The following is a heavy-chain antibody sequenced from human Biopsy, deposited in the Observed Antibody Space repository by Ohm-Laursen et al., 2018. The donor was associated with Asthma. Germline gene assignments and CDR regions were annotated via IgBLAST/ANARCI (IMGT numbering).Heavy chain of an antibody. CDR2: IYFSGNT. J-gene: IGHJ4*02. CDR3: ARRGGVRRYFDY. D-gene: IGHD3-16*01. Sequence: GTLSLTCTVSGGTITSFYWSWIRQPPGRGLEWIGYIYFSGNTNYNPSLKSRVTISIDTSKNHFSLKLTSVTAADTAVYYCARRGGVRRYFDYWGQGTLVTVSS. CDR1: GGTITSFY. V-gene: IGHV4-59*01.